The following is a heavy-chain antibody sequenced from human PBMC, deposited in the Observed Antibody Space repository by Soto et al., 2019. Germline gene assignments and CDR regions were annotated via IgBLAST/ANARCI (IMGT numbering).Heavy chain of an antibody. D-gene: IGHD3-3*01. J-gene: IGHJ2*01. CDR2: ISYDGSNK. Sequence: QVQLVESGGGVVQPGRSLRLSCAASGFTFSSYAMHWVRQAPGEGLEWVAVISYDGSNKYYADSVKGRFTISRDNSKNTLYLQMNSLRAEDTAVYYCARPGITIFGVAPSWYFDLWGRGTLVTVSS. CDR1: GFTFSSYA. V-gene: IGHV3-30-3*01. CDR3: ARPGITIFGVAPSWYFDL.